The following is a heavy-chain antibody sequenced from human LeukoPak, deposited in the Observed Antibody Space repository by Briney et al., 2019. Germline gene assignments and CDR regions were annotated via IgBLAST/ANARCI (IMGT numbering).Heavy chain of an antibody. CDR3: ARDWFHAIDY. J-gene: IGHJ4*02. D-gene: IGHD2/OR15-2a*01. CDR2: IRSDGSDT. Sequence: GGSLRLSCAASGFTFSSYSMNWVRQAPGKGLVWVSRIRSDGSDTRYAESVKGRFTISRDNAKNTLYLQMNSLRAEDTAVYYCARDWFHAIDYWGQGTLVTVSS. V-gene: IGHV3-74*01. CDR1: GFTFSSYS.